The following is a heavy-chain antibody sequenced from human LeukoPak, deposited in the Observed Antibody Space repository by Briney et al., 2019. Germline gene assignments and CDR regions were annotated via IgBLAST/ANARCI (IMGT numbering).Heavy chain of an antibody. CDR3: AKSMDV. CDR2: IIPIFGTA. V-gene: IGHV1-69*13. J-gene: IGHJ6*02. Sequence: SVKVSCKGSGYTLSNHAFSWVRQAPGQGLEWMGGIIPIFGTANYAQKFQGRVTITADESTSTAYMELSSLRSEDTAVYYCAKSMDVWGQGTTVTVSS. CDR1: GYTLSNHA.